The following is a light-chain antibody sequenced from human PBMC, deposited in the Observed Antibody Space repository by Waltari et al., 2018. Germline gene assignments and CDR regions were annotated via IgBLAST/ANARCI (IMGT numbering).Light chain of an antibody. CDR1: SNDVGDYDY. CDR3: SSYTSSHTLV. Sequence: QSALTQPASVSGSPGQSITISCAGTSNDVGDYDYVSWYQQLPGKAPKLIISDVSNRPSGVSNRFSGSKSGYTASLTISGLQAEDEAEYYCSSYTSSHTLVFGGGTKLTVL. CDR2: DVS. V-gene: IGLV2-14*03. J-gene: IGLJ2*01.